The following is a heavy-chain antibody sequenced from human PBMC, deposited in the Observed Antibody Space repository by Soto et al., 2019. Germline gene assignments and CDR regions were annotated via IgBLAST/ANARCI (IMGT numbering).Heavy chain of an antibody. Sequence: SETLSLTCAVSGAYMRNDYYYWSWVRQKPGKDLEWIGHMHHSGRTHYNPSLKSRVAISVDTSKNQFSLYLNSVTAADTAVYYFSRWVEVSLDYFDSWGQGSPVTVSS. CDR2: MHHSGRT. CDR1: GAYMRNDYYY. D-gene: IGHD2-15*01. V-gene: IGHV4-31*11. CDR3: SRWVEVSLDYFDS. J-gene: IGHJ4*02.